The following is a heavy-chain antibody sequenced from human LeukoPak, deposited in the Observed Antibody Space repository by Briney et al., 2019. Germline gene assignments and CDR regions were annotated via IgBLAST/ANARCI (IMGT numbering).Heavy chain of an antibody. Sequence: GGSLRLSCGASGFTFSSYWMHWVRQAPGKGLVWVSRINSDGSSTSYADSVKGRFTISRDNAKNTLYLQMNSLRAEDTAVYYCARESGYSYGLNWFDPWGQGTLVTVSS. CDR2: INSDGSST. J-gene: IGHJ5*02. CDR1: GFTFSSYW. D-gene: IGHD5-18*01. V-gene: IGHV3-74*01. CDR3: ARESGYSYGLNWFDP.